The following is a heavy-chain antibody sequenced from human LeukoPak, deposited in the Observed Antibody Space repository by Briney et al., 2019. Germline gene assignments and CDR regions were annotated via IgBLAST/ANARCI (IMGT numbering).Heavy chain of an antibody. Sequence: PGGSLRLSCAASGFTFSSYAMSWVRQAPGEGLEWVSVISGSGGTTCYAGSVKGRFTISRDNSKNTLYLQMNSLRAEDTAVYYCARGVDILTGETPFDYWGQGTLVTVSS. V-gene: IGHV3-23*01. D-gene: IGHD3-9*01. J-gene: IGHJ4*02. CDR1: GFTFSSYA. CDR3: ARGVDILTGETPFDY. CDR2: ISGSGGTT.